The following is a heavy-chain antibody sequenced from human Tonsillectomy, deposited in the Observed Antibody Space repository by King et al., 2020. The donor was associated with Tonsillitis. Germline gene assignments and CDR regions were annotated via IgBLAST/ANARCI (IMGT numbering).Heavy chain of an antibody. J-gene: IGHJ4*02. CDR1: GFSLSISGVG. V-gene: IGHV2-5*01. CDR3: AHAPTYYDFWSGQYASFDY. CDR2: IYWNDDK. D-gene: IGHD3-3*01. Sequence: TLKESGPTLVKPTQTLTLTCTFSGFSLSISGVGVGWIRQPPGKALEWLALIYWNDDKRYSPSLKKRLTITKDTSKNQLVLTMTNMDPVDTATYYFAHAPTYYDFWSGQYASFDYWGQGTLVTVSS.